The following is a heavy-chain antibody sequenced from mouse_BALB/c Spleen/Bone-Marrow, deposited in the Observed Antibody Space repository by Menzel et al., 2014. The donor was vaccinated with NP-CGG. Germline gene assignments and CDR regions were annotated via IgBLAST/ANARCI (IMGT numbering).Heavy chain of an antibody. CDR3: SRLRMITTYFDV. CDR2: ISSSGSYT. Sequence: EVQGVESGGGLAKPGGSLQLSCAASGFTFSTYAMSWVRQTPEKRLEWVATISSSGSYTYYPDSVKARFTISRDNAKNTLYLQMSSLRSEDTAMFYCSRLRMITTYFDVWGAGTTVTVSS. CDR1: GFTFSTYA. D-gene: IGHD2-4*01. V-gene: IGHV5-9-3*01. J-gene: IGHJ1*01.